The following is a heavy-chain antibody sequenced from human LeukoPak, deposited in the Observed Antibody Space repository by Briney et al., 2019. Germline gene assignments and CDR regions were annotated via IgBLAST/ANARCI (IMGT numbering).Heavy chain of an antibody. V-gene: IGHV3-21*01. D-gene: IGHD3-22*01. Sequence: GGSLRLSCAASGFTFSSYSMNWVRQAPGKGLEWVSSISSSSSYIYYADSVKGRFTISRDNAKNSLYLQMNSLRAEDTAVYYCARDPRPEGSGYYWYFDYWGQGTLVTVSS. J-gene: IGHJ4*02. CDR3: ARDPRPEGSGYYWYFDY. CDR2: ISSSSSYI. CDR1: GFTFSSYS.